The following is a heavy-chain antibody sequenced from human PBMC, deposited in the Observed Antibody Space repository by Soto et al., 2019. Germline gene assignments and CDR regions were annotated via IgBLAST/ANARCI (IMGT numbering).Heavy chain of an antibody. CDR2: INHSGST. V-gene: IGHV4-34*01. CDR1: GGSFSGYY. Sequence: PSETLSLTCAVYGGSFSGYYWSWTRQPPGKGLEWIGEINHSGSTNYNPSLKSRVTISVDTSKNQFSLKLSPVTAADTAVYYCARRLRYSSSWYPGYFQHWGQGTLVTVSS. CDR3: ARRLRYSSSWYPGYFQH. J-gene: IGHJ1*01. D-gene: IGHD6-13*01.